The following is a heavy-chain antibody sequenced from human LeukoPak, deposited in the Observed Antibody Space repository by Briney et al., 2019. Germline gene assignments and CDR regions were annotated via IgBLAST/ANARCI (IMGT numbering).Heavy chain of an antibody. Sequence: SETLSLTCTVSGGSISTYYWSWIRQPPGKGLEWIGYINYSGSTKYNPSLKSRVTISVDKSKNKFSLKVNSVTAADTAVYYCARASPYDNWSGYWFDPWGQGTLVTVSX. CDR1: GGSISTYY. D-gene: IGHD3-3*01. CDR3: ARASPYDNWSGYWFDP. CDR2: INYSGST. V-gene: IGHV4-59*01. J-gene: IGHJ5*02.